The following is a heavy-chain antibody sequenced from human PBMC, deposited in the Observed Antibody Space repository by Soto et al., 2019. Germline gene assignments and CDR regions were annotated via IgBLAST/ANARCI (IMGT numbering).Heavy chain of an antibody. D-gene: IGHD6-19*01. CDR3: AREASSGWYYFDY. Sequence: SETLSLTCTASGGSISSYHWSWIRQPPGKGLEWIGYIYYSGSTNYNPSLKSRVTISVDTSKNQFSLELSSVTAADTAVYYCAREASSGWYYFDYWGQGTLVTVPQ. V-gene: IGHV4-59*01. CDR2: IYYSGST. J-gene: IGHJ4*02. CDR1: GGSISSYH.